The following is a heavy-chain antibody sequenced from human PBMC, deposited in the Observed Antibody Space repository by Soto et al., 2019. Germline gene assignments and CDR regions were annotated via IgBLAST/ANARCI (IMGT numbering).Heavy chain of an antibody. Sequence: GGSLRLSCAASGFTFSSYSMNWVRQAPGKGLEWVSSISSSSSYIYYADSVEGRFTISRDNAKNSLYLQMNSLRAEDTAVYYCESGVGIAGKSLNFEYWGQGTLVTVSS. V-gene: IGHV3-21*01. J-gene: IGHJ4*02. CDR2: ISSSSSYI. D-gene: IGHD6-13*01. CDR3: ESGVGIAGKSLNFEY. CDR1: GFTFSSYS.